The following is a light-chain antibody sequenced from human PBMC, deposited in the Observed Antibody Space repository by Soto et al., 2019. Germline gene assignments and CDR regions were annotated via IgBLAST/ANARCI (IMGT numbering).Light chain of an antibody. Sequence: QSALTQPPSVSGAPGQRVTLSCTGSISNIGAGYGVPWYQQLPGRAPKLLVYDNTKRHSGVPDRFSGSKSGTSASLAITRLQADDGADYYCQSYDSSLSGVVFGGGTKLPVL. V-gene: IGLV1-40*01. CDR3: QSYDSSLSGVV. J-gene: IGLJ2*01. CDR1: ISNIGAGYG. CDR2: DNT.